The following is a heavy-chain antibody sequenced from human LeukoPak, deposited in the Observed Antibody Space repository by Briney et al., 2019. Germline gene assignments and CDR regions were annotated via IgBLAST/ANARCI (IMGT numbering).Heavy chain of an antibody. CDR1: GCTFSSYA. Sequence: ASVKVSCKASGCTFSSYAISWVRQAPGQGLEWMGGIIPIFGTANYAQKFQGRVTITADESTSTAYMELSSLRSEDTAVYYCASTLFLRRGVVVIRYYFQHWGQGTLVTVSS. CDR3: ASTLFLRRGVVVIRYYFQH. CDR2: IIPIFGTA. J-gene: IGHJ1*01. V-gene: IGHV1-69*13. D-gene: IGHD3-22*01.